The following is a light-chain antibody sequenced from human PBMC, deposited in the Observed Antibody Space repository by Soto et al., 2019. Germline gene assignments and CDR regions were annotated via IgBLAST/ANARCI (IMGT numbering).Light chain of an antibody. CDR2: DNN. V-gene: IGLV1-51*01. CDR3: GTWDSSLSAGVV. CDR1: TSNIENNY. J-gene: IGLJ2*01. Sequence: QLVLTQPPSVSAAPGQKVTISCSGSTSNIENNYVSWYQQLPGTAPKLLIYDNNKRPSGIPDRFSGFKSGTSATLGITGLQTGDEAIYYCGTWDSSLSAGVVFGGGTKLTVL.